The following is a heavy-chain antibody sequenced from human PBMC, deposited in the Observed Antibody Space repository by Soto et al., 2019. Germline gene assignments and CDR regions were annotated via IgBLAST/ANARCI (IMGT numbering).Heavy chain of an antibody. CDR2: IIPILGIA. Sequence: QVQLVQSGAEVKKPGSSVKVSCKASGGTFSSYTISWVRQAPGQGLEWMGRIIPILGIANYAQKFQGRVTITADKPTSTASMELSSLRSEDTAVYYCASGIAAAGTLYYYYGMDVWGQGTTVTVSS. CDR1: GGTFSSYT. CDR3: ASGIAAAGTLYYYYGMDV. D-gene: IGHD6-13*01. J-gene: IGHJ6*02. V-gene: IGHV1-69*02.